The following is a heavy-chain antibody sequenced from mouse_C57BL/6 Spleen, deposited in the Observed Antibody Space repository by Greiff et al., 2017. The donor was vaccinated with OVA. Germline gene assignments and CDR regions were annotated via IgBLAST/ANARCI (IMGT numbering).Heavy chain of an antibody. CDR3: ARDSPYYAFDY. Sequence: DVQLVESGGGLVKPGGSLKLSCAASGFTFSSYAMSWVRQTPEKRLEWVATISDGGSYTYYPDNVKGRFTISRDNAKNNLYLQMSHLKSEDTAMYYCARDSPYYAFDYWGQGTTLTVSS. V-gene: IGHV5-4*01. CDR2: ISDGGSYT. D-gene: IGHD1-1*01. CDR1: GFTFSSYA. J-gene: IGHJ2*01.